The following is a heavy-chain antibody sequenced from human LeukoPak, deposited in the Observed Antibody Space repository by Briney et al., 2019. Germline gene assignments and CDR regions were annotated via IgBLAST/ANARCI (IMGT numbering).Heavy chain of an antibody. CDR1: GFTVSSNY. Sequence: GGSLRLPCAASGFTVSSNYMSWVRQAPGKGLEWVSVIYSGGSTYYADSVKGRFTISRDNSKNTLYLQMNSLRAEDTAVYHCAELGITMIGGVWGKGTTVTISS. J-gene: IGHJ6*04. V-gene: IGHV3-66*01. CDR2: IYSGGST. CDR3: AELGITMIGGV. D-gene: IGHD3-10*02.